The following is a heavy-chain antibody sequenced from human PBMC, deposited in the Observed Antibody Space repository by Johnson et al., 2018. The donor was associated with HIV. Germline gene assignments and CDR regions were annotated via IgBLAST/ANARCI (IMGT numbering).Heavy chain of an antibody. Sequence: QVQLVESGGGLVQPGGSLRLSCAASGFTFSDYYMNWVRQAPGKGLEWVAVISYHGSNKYYADSVKGRFTISRDNSKNTLYLQMNSLRTEDTAVYYCARERYGSQAIDAFDIWGQGTLVTVSS. V-gene: IGHV3-30-3*01. D-gene: IGHD2-15*01. CDR2: ISYHGSNK. CDR1: GFTFSDYY. CDR3: ARERYGSQAIDAFDI. J-gene: IGHJ3*02.